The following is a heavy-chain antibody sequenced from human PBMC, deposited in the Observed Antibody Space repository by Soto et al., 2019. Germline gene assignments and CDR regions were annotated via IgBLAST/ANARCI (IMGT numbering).Heavy chain of an antibody. CDR3: ARGATVTTWTFDY. Sequence: QVQLVQSGAEVKKPGSSVKVSCKASGGTFSSYTISWVRQAPGQGLEWMGRIIPILGIANYAQKFQGRVTITADKSTSTAYKELSSLRSEDTAVYYCARGATVTTWTFDYWGQGTLVTVSS. J-gene: IGHJ4*02. V-gene: IGHV1-69*02. CDR2: IIPILGIA. D-gene: IGHD4-17*01. CDR1: GGTFSSYT.